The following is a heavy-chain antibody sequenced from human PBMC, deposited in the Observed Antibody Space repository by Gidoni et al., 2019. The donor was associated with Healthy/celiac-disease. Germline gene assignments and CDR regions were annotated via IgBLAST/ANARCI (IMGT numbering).Heavy chain of an antibody. CDR1: GYTFTGYY. Sequence: QVQLVQSGAEVKKPGASVKVSCKDSGYTFTGYYMHWVRQAPGQGLEWMGWINPNSGGTNYAQKFQGRVTMTRDTSISTAYMELSRLRSDDTAVYYCARGVLVGATTGGQRKYYFDYWGQGTLVTVSS. D-gene: IGHD1-26*01. J-gene: IGHJ4*02. V-gene: IGHV1-2*02. CDR3: ARGVLVGATTGGQRKYYFDY. CDR2: INPNSGGT.